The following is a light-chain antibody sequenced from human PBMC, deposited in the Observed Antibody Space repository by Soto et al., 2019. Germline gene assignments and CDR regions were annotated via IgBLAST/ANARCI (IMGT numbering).Light chain of an antibody. CDR1: QSININ. J-gene: IGKJ5*01. V-gene: IGKV3-15*01. CDR2: GAS. Sequence: EIGMTQSPATLSVAPGERATLSCRASQSININLAWYQQKPGQAPRLLIYGASTRATGLPARFSGSGSGTEFTLIISSLQSEDSAVYYCQQYDNLPITFGQGTLLETK. CDR3: QQYDNLPIT.